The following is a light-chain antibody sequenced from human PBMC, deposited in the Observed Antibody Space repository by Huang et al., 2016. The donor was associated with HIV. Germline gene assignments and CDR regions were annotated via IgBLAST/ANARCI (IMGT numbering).Light chain of an antibody. V-gene: IGKV1-9*01. J-gene: IGKJ5*01. CDR2: AAS. Sequence: IQLTQSPSSLSGSVGARVTITCRASQYISTNLAWYQQKAGEAPKVLIYAASTMQSGVPSRFSGSVSGIEFTLTITNRQPEDFATYYCQQHNNYPITFGQGTRLDIK. CDR3: QQHNNYPIT. CDR1: QYISTN.